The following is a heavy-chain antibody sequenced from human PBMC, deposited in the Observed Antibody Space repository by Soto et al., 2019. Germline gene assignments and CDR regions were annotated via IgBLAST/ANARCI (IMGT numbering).Heavy chain of an antibody. J-gene: IGHJ6*02. CDR2: IIPIFGTA. V-gene: IGHV1-69*13. Sequence: GASAKVSCKASGGTFSSYAISWVRQAPGQGLEWMGGIIPIFGTANYAQKFQGRVTITADESTSTAYMELSSLRSEDTAVYYCARGAKADIVVVVALAVWGQGTTVTVSS. CDR1: GGTFSSYA. D-gene: IGHD2-15*01. CDR3: ARGAKADIVVVVALAV.